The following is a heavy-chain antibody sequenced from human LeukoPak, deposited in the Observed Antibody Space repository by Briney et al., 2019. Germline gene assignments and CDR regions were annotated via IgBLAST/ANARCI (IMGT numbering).Heavy chain of an antibody. CDR2: FDPEDGET. Sequence: ASVKVSCKVSGYSLTELSMHWVRQAPGKGLEWMGGFDPEDGETIYTQKFQGRVTMTRDMSTSTVYMELSSLRSEDTAVYYCARDSVDYWGQGTLVTVSS. J-gene: IGHJ4*02. CDR3: ARDSVDY. CDR1: GYSLTELS. D-gene: IGHD3-10*01. V-gene: IGHV1-24*01.